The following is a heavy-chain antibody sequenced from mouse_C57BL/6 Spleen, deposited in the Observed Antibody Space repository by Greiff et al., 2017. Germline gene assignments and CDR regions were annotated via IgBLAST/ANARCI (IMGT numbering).Heavy chain of an antibody. V-gene: IGHV7-3*01. D-gene: IGHD1-1*01. CDR1: GFTFTDYY. CDR2: IRNKANGYTT. Sequence: DVKLVESGGGLVQPGGSLSLSCAASGFTFTDYYMSWVRQPPGKALEWLGFIRNKANGYTTEYSASVKGRFTISRDNSQSILYLQMNALRAEDSATYYCARYDGSLWYFDYWGQGTTLTVSS. J-gene: IGHJ2*01. CDR3: ARYDGSLWYFDY.